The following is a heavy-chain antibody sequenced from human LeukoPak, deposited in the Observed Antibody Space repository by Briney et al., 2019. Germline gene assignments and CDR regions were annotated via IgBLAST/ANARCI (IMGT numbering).Heavy chain of an antibody. Sequence: ASVKVSCKASGYTFTSYDINSVRQATGHRREWMGWMNPNRGNTGYAQKFQGRVTMTRNTSISTAYMELSSLRSEDAAVYYCAIGLRITMVRAFGYWGQGTLVTVSS. CDR1: GYTFTSYD. D-gene: IGHD3-10*01. CDR3: AIGLRITMVRAFGY. J-gene: IGHJ4*02. CDR2: MNPNRGNT. V-gene: IGHV1-8*01.